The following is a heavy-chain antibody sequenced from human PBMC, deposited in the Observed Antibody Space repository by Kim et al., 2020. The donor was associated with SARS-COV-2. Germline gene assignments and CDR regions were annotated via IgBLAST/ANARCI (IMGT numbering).Heavy chain of an antibody. V-gene: IGHV4-34*01. CDR2: INHSGST. Sequence: SETLSLTCAVYGGSFSGYYWSWIRQPPGKGLEWIGEINHSGSTNYNPSLKSRVTISVDTSKNQFSLKLSSVTAADTAVYYCARVEAAAGGDIRDYWGQGTLVTVSS. D-gene: IGHD6-13*01. J-gene: IGHJ4*02. CDR3: ARVEAAAGGDIRDY. CDR1: GGSFSGYY.